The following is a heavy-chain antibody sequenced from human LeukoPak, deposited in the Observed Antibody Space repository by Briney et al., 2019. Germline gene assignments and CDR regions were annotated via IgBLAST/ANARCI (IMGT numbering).Heavy chain of an antibody. CDR1: GFTFSSYD. D-gene: IGHD3-10*01. J-gene: IGHJ6*03. CDR2: IGTAGDT. V-gene: IGHV3-13*01. Sequence: GGSLRLSCAASGFTFSSYDMHWVRQATGKGLEWVSAIGTAGDTYYPGSVKGRFTISRENAKNSLYLQMNSLRAGDTAVYYCARGELETSYYYYYYMDVWGKGTTITVSS. CDR3: ARGELETSYYYYYYMDV.